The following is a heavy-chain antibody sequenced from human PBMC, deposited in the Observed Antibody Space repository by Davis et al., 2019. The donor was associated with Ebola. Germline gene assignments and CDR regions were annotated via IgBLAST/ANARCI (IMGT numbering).Heavy chain of an antibody. Sequence: GESLKISCAASGFTFSGSAMHWVRQASGKGLEWVGRIRNKANSYATAYAASVKGRFTISRDDSKNTAYLQMNSLKTEDTAVYYCTRVPMGYSSGWYVWFDPWGQGTLVTVSS. CDR1: GFTFSGSA. J-gene: IGHJ5*02. V-gene: IGHV3-73*01. CDR3: TRVPMGYSSGWYVWFDP. D-gene: IGHD6-19*01. CDR2: IRNKANSYAT.